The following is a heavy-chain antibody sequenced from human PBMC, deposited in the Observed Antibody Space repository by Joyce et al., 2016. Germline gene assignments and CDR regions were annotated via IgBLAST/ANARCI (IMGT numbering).Heavy chain of an antibody. Sequence: EVQLVESGGGLVQPGGSLRLSCAASGFIFSNYTMKWVRQDPGKGVEWVSHISRNSRTIYYADSVKGRFTISRDNAKNSLYLQMNSLKAEDTAVYYCARKNYYGSGSYYKYYYYAMDVWGQGTTVTVSS. CDR1: GFIFSNYT. V-gene: IGHV3-48*04. CDR3: ARKNYYGSGSYYKYYYYAMDV. D-gene: IGHD3-10*01. J-gene: IGHJ6*02. CDR2: ISRNSRTI.